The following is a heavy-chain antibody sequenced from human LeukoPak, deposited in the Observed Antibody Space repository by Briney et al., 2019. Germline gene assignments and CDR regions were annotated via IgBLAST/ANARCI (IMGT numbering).Heavy chain of an antibody. D-gene: IGHD6-25*01. Sequence: GGALRLSCAASRFTFSRYGMHWGRQAPGKGLEWVAVISYDGSNKYYADSVKGRFTISRDNSKNTLYLQMNSLRAEDTAVFYCAKEIAAVTYYFDYGGQGILVTVSS. CDR1: RFTFSRYG. J-gene: IGHJ4*02. V-gene: IGHV3-30*18. CDR3: AKEIAAVTYYFDY. CDR2: ISYDGSNK.